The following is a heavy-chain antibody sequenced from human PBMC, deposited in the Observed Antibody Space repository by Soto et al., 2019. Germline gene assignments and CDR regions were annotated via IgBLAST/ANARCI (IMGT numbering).Heavy chain of an antibody. CDR3: ARGDSNSWSDF. V-gene: IGHV3-30*01. CDR1: GFTFRSYA. J-gene: IGHJ4*02. Sequence: QVQLVESGGGVVQPGRSLRLSCAASGFTFRSYAMDWVRQAPGKGLEWVAVISYDGTNKYYADSVKGRFTISRDNSKNSLSLQMTSLRPDDTAVYYCARGDSNSWSDFCGQGTLFTVSS. CDR2: ISYDGTNK. D-gene: IGHD6-13*01.